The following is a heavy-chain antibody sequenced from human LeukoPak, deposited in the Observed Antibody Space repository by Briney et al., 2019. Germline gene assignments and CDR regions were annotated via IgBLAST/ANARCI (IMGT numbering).Heavy chain of an antibody. J-gene: IGHJ4*02. CDR1: GFTFSSYG. CDR2: IWYDGSNK. Sequence: GGSLRLSCAASGFTFSSYGMPWVRQAPGKGLEWVAVIWYDGSNKYYADSVKGRFTISRDNSKNSLYLQMNSLRAEDTAVYYCVKDSGIVVVTFYFDYWGQGTLVTVSS. CDR3: VKDSGIVVVTFYFDY. D-gene: IGHD2-21*02. V-gene: IGHV3-33*06.